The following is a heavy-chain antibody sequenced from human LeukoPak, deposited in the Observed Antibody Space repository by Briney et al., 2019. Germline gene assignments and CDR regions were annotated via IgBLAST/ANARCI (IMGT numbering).Heavy chain of an antibody. CDR3: ARVGPYYYGMDV. V-gene: IGHV4-30-2*01. Sequence: SETLSLTCAVSGGSISSGGYSWSWIRQPPGKGLEWIGYIYHSGSTYYNPSLKSRVTISVDRSKNQFSLKLSSVTAADTAVYYCARVGPYYYGMDVWGQGTTVTVSS. CDR1: GGSISSGGYS. J-gene: IGHJ6*02. CDR2: IYHSGST.